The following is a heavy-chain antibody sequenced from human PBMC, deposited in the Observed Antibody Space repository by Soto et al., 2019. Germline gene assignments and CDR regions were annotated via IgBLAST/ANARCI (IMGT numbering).Heavy chain of an antibody. CDR2: INTSGGNS. V-gene: IGHV1-46*01. D-gene: IGHD2-21*01. CDR3: AKEGAIPGEVDA. CDR1: GFIFTDWF. Sequence: HLAQSGPEVKRPGASVKISCKASGFIFTDWFMHWVRQAPGQGPEWMGIINTSGGNSIYSQKFQDRVTMTRDTSTSTLYVELCSLTSADTAVYYCAKEGAIPGEVDAWGQGTLVTVSS. J-gene: IGHJ1*01.